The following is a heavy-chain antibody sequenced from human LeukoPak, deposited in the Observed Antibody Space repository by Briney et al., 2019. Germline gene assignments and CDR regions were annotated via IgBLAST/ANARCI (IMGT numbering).Heavy chain of an antibody. J-gene: IGHJ4*02. CDR1: GGSISSSSYY. V-gene: IGHV4-39*02. D-gene: IGHD4-17*01. Sequence: SETLSLTCTVSGGSISSSSYYWGWIRQPPGKGLEWIGSIYYSGSTYYNPSLKSRVTISVDTSKNQFSLKLSSVTAADTAVYYCARDANDYGDSHSLFDYWGQGTLVTVSS. CDR2: IYYSGST. CDR3: ARDANDYGDSHSLFDY.